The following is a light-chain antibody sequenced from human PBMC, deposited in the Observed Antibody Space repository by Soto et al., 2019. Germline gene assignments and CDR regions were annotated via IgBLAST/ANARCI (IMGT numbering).Light chain of an antibody. CDR1: NSNIGAGYD. CDR3: QSYASSLSTGFV. V-gene: IGLV1-40*01. CDR2: ANN. J-gene: IGLJ1*01. Sequence: QPVLTQPPSVSGAPGQRVSISCTGSNSNIGAGYDVHWYQQLPGKAPTLLIYANNNRPSGVPDRFSGSKSGTSASLAITGLRPEDEADYYCQSYASSLSTGFVFGTGTKVTVL.